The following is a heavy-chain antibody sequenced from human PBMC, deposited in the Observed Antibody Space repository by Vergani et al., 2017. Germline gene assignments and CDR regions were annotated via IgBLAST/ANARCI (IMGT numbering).Heavy chain of an antibody. CDR2: IYPNGNG. J-gene: IGHJ4*02. D-gene: IGHD6-19*01. V-gene: IGHV4-4*07. CDR1: GGSMSDFY. CDR3: ARDRRIAVAGSMGYYFDY. Sequence: QVHLQESGPGVVKPSDTLSLTCTVSGGSMSDFYWTWIRQPAGRGLEWIGRIYPNGNGNYNESLSSRLTMSIDTSRSQFSLSLSSVTAADTAVYYCARDRRIAVAGSMGYYFDYWGQGTLVTVSS.